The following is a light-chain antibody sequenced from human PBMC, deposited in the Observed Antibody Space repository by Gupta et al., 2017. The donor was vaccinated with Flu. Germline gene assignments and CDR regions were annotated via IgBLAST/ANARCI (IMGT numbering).Light chain of an antibody. J-gene: IGKJ1*01. V-gene: IGKV1-8*01. Sequence: GDRVTITCRASQGISSYLAWYQQKPGKAPKLLIYAASTLQSGVPSRFSGSGSGTVFTLTISCLQSEDFATYYCQQYYSYPRTFGQGTKVEIK. CDR1: QGISSY. CDR2: AAS. CDR3: QQYYSYPRT.